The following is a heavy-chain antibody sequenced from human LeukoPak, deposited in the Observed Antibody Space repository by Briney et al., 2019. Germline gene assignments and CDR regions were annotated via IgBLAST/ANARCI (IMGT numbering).Heavy chain of an antibody. Sequence: SETLSLTCAVYGGSFSGYYWSWIRQPPGKGLEWIGEINHSGSANYNPSLKSRVTISVDTSKNQFSLKLSSVTAADTAVYYCARADAPRGYYHYMDVWGKGTTVTVSS. CDR3: ARADAPRGYYHYMDV. CDR1: GGSFSGYY. D-gene: IGHD3-10*01. CDR2: INHSGSA. V-gene: IGHV4-34*01. J-gene: IGHJ6*03.